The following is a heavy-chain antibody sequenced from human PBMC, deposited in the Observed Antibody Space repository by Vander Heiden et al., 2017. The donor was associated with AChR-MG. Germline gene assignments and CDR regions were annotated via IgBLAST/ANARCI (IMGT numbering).Heavy chain of an antibody. CDR1: GFTFSTYT. CDR3: ARDRYGDHVGGHYYYGMDV. D-gene: IGHD4-17*01. J-gene: IGHJ6*02. V-gene: IGHV3-21*06. Sequence: EVQLVESGGGLVKPGGSLRLSCAASGFTFSTYTMNWVRQAPGKGLEWVSSISSSNSFIYYADSVKGRFTISRDNAKNSLYLQMISLRAEDTAVYYCARDRYGDHVGGHYYYGMDVWGQGTTVTVS. CDR2: ISSSNSFI.